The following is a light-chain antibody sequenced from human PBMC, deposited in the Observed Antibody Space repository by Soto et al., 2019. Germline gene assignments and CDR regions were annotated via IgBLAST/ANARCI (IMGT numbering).Light chain of an antibody. CDR3: SSYSSINIYV. Sequence: QSVLTQPASVSGSPGQSIAISCTGTSSDVGGYNSVSWYQQHPGKAPKLMIYNVSNRPSGVSDRFSGSKSGNTAPLTISGLQADFYADYYSSSYSSINIYVFGTGTIVTVL. J-gene: IGLJ1*01. V-gene: IGLV2-14*03. CDR2: NVS. CDR1: SSDVGGYNS.